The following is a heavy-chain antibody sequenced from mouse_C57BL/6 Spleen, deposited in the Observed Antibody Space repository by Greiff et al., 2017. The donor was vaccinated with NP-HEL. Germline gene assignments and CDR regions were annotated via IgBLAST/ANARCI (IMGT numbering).Heavy chain of an antibody. CDR1: GYAFSSSW. V-gene: IGHV1-82*01. J-gene: IGHJ2*01. Sequence: QVQLQQSGPELVKPGASVKISCKASGYAFSSSWVNWVKQRPGKGLEWIGRIYPGDGDTNYNGKFKGKATLTADKSSSTAYMQLSSLTSEDSAVYFCAGGRYFDYWGQGTTLTVSS. CDR2: IYPGDGDT. D-gene: IGHD1-1*02. CDR3: AGGRYFDY.